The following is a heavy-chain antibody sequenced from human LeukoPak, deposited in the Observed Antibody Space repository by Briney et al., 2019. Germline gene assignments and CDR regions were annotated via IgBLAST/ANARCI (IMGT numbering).Heavy chain of an antibody. J-gene: IGHJ4*02. CDR1: GYTFTSYY. V-gene: IGHV1-2*02. Sequence: GASVKVSCKASGYTFTSYYVHWVRQAPGQGLEWMGWINPNSGGTNYAQKFQGRVTMTRDTSISTAYMELSRLRSDDTAVYYCAREPDGSGSYYGDYWGQGTLVTVSS. D-gene: IGHD3-10*01. CDR3: AREPDGSGSYYGDY. CDR2: INPNSGGT.